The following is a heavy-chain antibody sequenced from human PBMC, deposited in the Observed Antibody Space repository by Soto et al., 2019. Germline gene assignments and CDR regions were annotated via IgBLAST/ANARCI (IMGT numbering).Heavy chain of an antibody. V-gene: IGHV4-34*01. D-gene: IGHD6-13*01. Sequence: PSETLSLTCAVYGGSFGGYYWTWICQPPGTGLEWIGEINHSGSTNYNPSLKSRVTISVDTSKNQFSLKLSSVTAADTAVYYCARGLLGAGGGRFVPWGQGSLVTVSS. CDR3: ARGLLGAGGGRFVP. J-gene: IGHJ5*02. CDR2: INHSGST. CDR1: GGSFGGYY.